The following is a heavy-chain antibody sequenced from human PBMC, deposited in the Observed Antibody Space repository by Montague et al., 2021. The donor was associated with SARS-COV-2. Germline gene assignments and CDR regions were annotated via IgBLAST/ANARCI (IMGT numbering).Heavy chain of an antibody. D-gene: IGHD1-26*01. Sequence: SETLSLTCTVSDGSISSYYWSWIRQPPGKGLEWIGYIYYSGSTNYNPSLKSRVTISVDTSKNQFSLKLSSVTAADTAVYYCARYGSGKYHADYSGSYHLDYWGQGTLVTVSS. J-gene: IGHJ4*02. V-gene: IGHV4-59*01. CDR1: DGSISSYY. CDR3: ARYGSGKYHADYSGSYHLDY. CDR2: IYYSGST.